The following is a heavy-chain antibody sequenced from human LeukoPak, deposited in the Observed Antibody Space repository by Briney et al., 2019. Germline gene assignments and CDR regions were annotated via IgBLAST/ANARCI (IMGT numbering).Heavy chain of an antibody. J-gene: IGHJ4*02. Sequence: HSGGSLRLSCAASGFTFHSHAMHWVRQTPGKGLEWVTFISYDGSIKYYADSVKGRFTISRDNSKNTVYLQMTSLRTEDTAVYYCARDRSRNYSCDYWGQGTLVSVSS. CDR2: ISYDGSIK. V-gene: IGHV3-30-3*01. CDR1: GFTFHSHA. D-gene: IGHD2-2*01. CDR3: ARDRSRNYSCDY.